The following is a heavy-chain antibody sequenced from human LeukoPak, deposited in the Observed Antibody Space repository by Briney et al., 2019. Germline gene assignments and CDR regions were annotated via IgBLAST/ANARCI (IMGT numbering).Heavy chain of an antibody. J-gene: IGHJ3*02. CDR3: ARAVRRWGDPDAFDI. CDR2: ISSSGGTI. Sequence: PGGSLRLSCAASGFTFSDYYMSWIRQAPGKGLEWVSYISSSGGTIYYADSVKGRFTISRDNAKNSLSLQMNTLRVEDTAVYYCARAVRRWGDPDAFDIWGQGTMVTVSS. V-gene: IGHV3-11*04. CDR1: GFTFSDYY. D-gene: IGHD6-6*01.